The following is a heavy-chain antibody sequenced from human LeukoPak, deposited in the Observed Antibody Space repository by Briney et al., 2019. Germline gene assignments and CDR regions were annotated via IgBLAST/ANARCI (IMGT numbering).Heavy chain of an antibody. V-gene: IGHV3-7*01. J-gene: IGHJ6*03. CDR1: RFTFSSYW. Sequence: PSGGSLRLSCAASRFTFSSYWMSWVRQAPGKGLEWVANINQDGSEKYYVDSVKGRFTISRDNAKNSLYLQMNSLRAEDTAVYYCARGRTTVITQRYYYYYMDVWGKGTTVTVSS. D-gene: IGHD4-17*01. CDR2: INQDGSEK. CDR3: ARGRTTVITQRYYYYYMDV.